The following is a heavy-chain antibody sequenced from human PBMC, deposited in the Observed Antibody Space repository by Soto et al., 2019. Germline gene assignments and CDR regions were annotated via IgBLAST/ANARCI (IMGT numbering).Heavy chain of an antibody. CDR2: ISGDTATT. V-gene: IGHV3-23*01. CDR3: AKPLQQWLLQGSGVDV. CDR1: GFSLSGYT. J-gene: IGHJ6*02. D-gene: IGHD6-19*01. Sequence: EVQLLESGGGLVQPGGSLRLSCAASGFSLSGYTMTWVRQAPGKGLQWVSAISGDTATTHYADSVKGRFTISRDNSRDTLYLQMNSLRVEDTAIYYCAKPLQQWLLQGSGVDVWGQGTTVTVSS.